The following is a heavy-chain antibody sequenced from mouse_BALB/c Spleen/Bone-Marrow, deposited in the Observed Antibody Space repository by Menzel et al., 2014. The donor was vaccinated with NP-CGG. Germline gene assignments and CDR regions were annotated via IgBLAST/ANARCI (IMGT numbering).Heavy chain of an antibody. J-gene: IGHJ2*02. CDR2: ILSGGSS. Sequence: QVQLQQPGPGLVQPSQSLSITCTVSGFSLTTYGIHWIRQSPGKGLEWLGVILSGGSSDYNAAFISRVSINKDNSKSXVFFKMNSLQANDTAIYYCARNYDYDAYYFDYWGQGTFITASS. D-gene: IGHD2-4*01. V-gene: IGHV2-2*02. CDR3: ARNYDYDAYYFDY. CDR1: GFSLTTYG.